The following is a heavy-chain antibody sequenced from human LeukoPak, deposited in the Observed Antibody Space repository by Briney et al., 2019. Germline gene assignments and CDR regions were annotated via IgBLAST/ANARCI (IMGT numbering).Heavy chain of an antibody. Sequence: KSAGTLCLSCAASGFTISNTWLRWVLQAPGKERQGVVRIKSKTGGGTTDYAAPVKGRSTISRDDSKNTLYLQMNSLKTEDTAVYYCTTRLHYDFWSGYSMDYWGQGTLVTVSS. CDR3: TTRLHYDFWSGYSMDY. J-gene: IGHJ4*02. CDR2: IKSKTGGGTT. V-gene: IGHV3-15*01. CDR1: GFTISNTW. D-gene: IGHD3-3*01.